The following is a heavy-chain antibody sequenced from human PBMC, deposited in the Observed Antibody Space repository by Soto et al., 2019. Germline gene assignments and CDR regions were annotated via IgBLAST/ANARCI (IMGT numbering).Heavy chain of an antibody. V-gene: IGHV4-31*03. CDR1: VGSISSGGYY. D-gene: IGHD2-2*01. CDR2: IYYSGST. J-gene: IGHJ5*02. CDR3: ARVLEVPAAMTWFDP. Sequence: SETLSLTCTVSVGSISSGGYYWSWIRQHPGKGLEWIGYIYYSGSTYYNPSLKSRVTISVDTSKNQFSLKLSSVTAADTAVYYCARVLEVPAAMTWFDPWGQGTLVTVSS.